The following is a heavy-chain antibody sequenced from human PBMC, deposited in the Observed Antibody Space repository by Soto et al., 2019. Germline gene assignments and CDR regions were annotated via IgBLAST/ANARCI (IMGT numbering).Heavy chain of an antibody. Sequence: PGESLKISCKGSGYSFTSYWISWVREMPGKGLEWMGRVDPSDSYTNYSPSFQGHVTISADKSISTAYLQWSSLKASDTAMYYCASGSSSSKCYYGMDVWRQGTTFT. V-gene: IGHV5-10-1*01. D-gene: IGHD6-6*01. CDR2: VDPSDSYT. CDR3: ASGSSSSKCYYGMDV. J-gene: IGHJ6*02. CDR1: GYSFTSYW.